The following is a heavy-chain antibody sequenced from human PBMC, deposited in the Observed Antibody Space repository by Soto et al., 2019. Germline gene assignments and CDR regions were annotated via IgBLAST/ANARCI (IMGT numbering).Heavy chain of an antibody. CDR3: ARVGCSSTRCYRYYYYYGMDV. CDR1: GFTVSSNY. V-gene: IGHV3-53*01. Sequence: GGSLRLSCAASGFTVSSNYMSWVRQAPGKGLEWVSVIYSGGSTYYADSVKGRFTISRDNSKNTLYLQMNSLRAEDTDVYYCARVGCSSTRCYRYYYYYGMDVWGQGTTVTVSS. D-gene: IGHD2-2*01. J-gene: IGHJ6*02. CDR2: IYSGGST.